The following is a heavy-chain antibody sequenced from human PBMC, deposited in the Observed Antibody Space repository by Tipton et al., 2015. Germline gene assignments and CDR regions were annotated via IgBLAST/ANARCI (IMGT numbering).Heavy chain of an antibody. J-gene: IGHJ4*02. CDR2: IFYTGST. Sequence: LRLSCTVSGGDITSDGFYWSWIRQHPGKGLEWIGYIFYTGSTYYNPSLKSRATLSVDTSKNQFSLKLSSVTAADTAVYYCARDGYNSNYFDYWGQGTLVTVSS. CDR3: ARDGYNSNYFDY. V-gene: IGHV4-31*03. CDR1: GGDITSDGFY. D-gene: IGHD5-24*01.